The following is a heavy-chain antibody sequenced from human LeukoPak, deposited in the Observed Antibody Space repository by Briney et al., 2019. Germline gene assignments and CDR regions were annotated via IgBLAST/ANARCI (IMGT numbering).Heavy chain of an antibody. Sequence: GRSLRLSCTVSGFTFGDHAMTWVRQAPGKGLEWVAAISGSGDNIYYADSVKGRFTISRDNSKNTLFLQMNSLRAEDTAVYYCAKDRGYWGQGTLVTVSA. J-gene: IGHJ4*02. CDR2: ISGSGDNI. CDR1: GFTFGDHA. V-gene: IGHV3-23*01. CDR3: AKDRGY.